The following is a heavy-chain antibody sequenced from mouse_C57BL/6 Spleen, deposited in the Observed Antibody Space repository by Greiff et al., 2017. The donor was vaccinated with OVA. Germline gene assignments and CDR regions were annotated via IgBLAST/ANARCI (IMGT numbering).Heavy chain of an antibody. CDR3: TRISSYYYGSSYWDFDV. CDR1: GFTFSSYA. D-gene: IGHD1-1*01. Sequence: EVHLVESGEGLVKPGGSLKLSCAASGFTFSSYAMSWVRQTPEKRLEWVAYISSGGDYIYYADTVKGRFTISRDNARNTLYLQMSSLKSEDTAMYYCTRISSYYYGSSYWDFDVWGTGTTVTVSS. CDR2: ISSGGDYI. J-gene: IGHJ1*03. V-gene: IGHV5-9-1*02.